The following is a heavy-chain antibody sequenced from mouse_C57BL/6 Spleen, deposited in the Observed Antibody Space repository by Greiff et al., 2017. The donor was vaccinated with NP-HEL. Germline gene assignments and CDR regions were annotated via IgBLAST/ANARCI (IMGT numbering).Heavy chain of an antibody. Sequence: VQLQQSGAELMKPGASVKLSCKATGYTFTGYWIEWVKQRPGHGLEWIGELLPGSGSTNSNEKFKGKATFTADTSSNTDYMQLSSLTTEDSAIYYCARRGVYGNWFAYWGQGTLVTVSA. V-gene: IGHV1-9*01. CDR1: GYTFTGYW. J-gene: IGHJ3*01. CDR2: LLPGSGST. CDR3: ARRGVYGNWFAY. D-gene: IGHD2-1*01.